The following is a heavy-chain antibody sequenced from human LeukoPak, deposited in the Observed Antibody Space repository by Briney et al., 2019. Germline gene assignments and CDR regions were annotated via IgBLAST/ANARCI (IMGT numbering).Heavy chain of an antibody. CDR3: ASITMARGAKNNWFDP. V-gene: IGHV3-74*01. J-gene: IGHJ5*02. D-gene: IGHD3-10*01. Sequence: GGSLRLSCAASGFTFSSYWMHWVRQAPGKGLVWVSRINSDGSSTSYADSVKGRFTISRDNAKNTLYLQMNSLRAEDTAVYYCASITMARGAKNNWFDPWGQGTLVTVSS. CDR1: GFTFSSYW. CDR2: INSDGSST.